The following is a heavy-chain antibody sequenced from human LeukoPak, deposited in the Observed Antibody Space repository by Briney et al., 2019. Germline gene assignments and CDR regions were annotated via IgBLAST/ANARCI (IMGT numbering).Heavy chain of an antibody. J-gene: IGHJ6*02. CDR3: ASHNCSSTSCYTAYYYYGMDV. D-gene: IGHD2-2*02. CDR2: IIPIFGTA. Sequence: SVKVSCKASGYTFTSYGFNWVRQAPGQGLEWMGGIIPIFGTANYAQKFQGRVTITADESTSTAYMELSSLRSEDTAVYYCASHNCSSTSCYTAYYYYGMDVWGQGTTVTVSS. CDR1: GYTFTSYG. V-gene: IGHV1-69*13.